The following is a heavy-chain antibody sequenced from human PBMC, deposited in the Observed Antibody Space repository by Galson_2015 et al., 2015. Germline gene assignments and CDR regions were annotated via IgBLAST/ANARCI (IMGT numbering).Heavy chain of an antibody. V-gene: IGHV3-21*01. CDR3: AREGDDYSNRDYYYYYYMDV. Sequence: SLRLSCAASGFTFSSYSMNWVRQAPGKGLEWVSSISSSSSYIYYADSVKGRFTISRDNAKNSLYLQMNSLRAEDTAVYYCAREGDDYSNRDYYYYYYMDVWGKGTTVTVSS. CDR1: GFTFSSYS. D-gene: IGHD4-11*01. J-gene: IGHJ6*03. CDR2: ISSSSSYI.